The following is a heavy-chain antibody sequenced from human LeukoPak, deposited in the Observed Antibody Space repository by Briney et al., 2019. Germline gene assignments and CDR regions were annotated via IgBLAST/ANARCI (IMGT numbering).Heavy chain of an antibody. CDR1: GFTFSSYA. J-gene: IGHJ4*02. CDR3: AKVAVGYYYDSSGYIYYFDY. CDR2: ISGSGGST. Sequence: PGGFLRLSCAASGFTFSSYAMSWVRQAPGKGLEWVSAISGSGGSTYYADSVKGRFTISRDNSKNTLYLQMNSLRAEDTAVYYCAKVAVGYYYDSSGYIYYFDYWGQGTLATVSS. V-gene: IGHV3-23*01. D-gene: IGHD3-22*01.